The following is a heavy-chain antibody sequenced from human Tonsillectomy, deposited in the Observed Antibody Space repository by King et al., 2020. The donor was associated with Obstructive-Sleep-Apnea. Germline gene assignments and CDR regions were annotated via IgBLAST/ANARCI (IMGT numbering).Heavy chain of an antibody. CDR1: GFTFDDYA. Sequence: VQLVESGGGLVQPGRPLRLSCGASGFTFDDYAMHWVRQAPGKGLEWVSGISWNSGSIGYADSVKGRFTISRDNTKNSVYLQMNRLRGEDTAMYYCAKDIYSGWYEGHFEYWGQGALVTVSS. CDR3: AKDIYSGWYEGHFEY. J-gene: IGHJ4*02. CDR2: ISWNSGSI. V-gene: IGHV3-9*01. D-gene: IGHD6-19*01.